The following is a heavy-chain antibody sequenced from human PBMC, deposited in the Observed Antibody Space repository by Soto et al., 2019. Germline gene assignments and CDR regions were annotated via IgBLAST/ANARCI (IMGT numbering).Heavy chain of an antibody. CDR3: ARVSGFGDYQFVYYSYYGMDV. V-gene: IGHV3-30-3*01. CDR1: RFTPGDYA. Sequence: GRSLGRGCTFSRFTPGDYAMPWVRQAPGHGLVGVAVISYNXSIKDYXXSVKGRSTISRDNSKNTLYLQMNSLRAEDTAVYYCARVSGFGDYQFVYYSYYGMDVCVQGTTVT. J-gene: IGHJ6*02. D-gene: IGHD4-17*01. CDR2: ISYNXSIK.